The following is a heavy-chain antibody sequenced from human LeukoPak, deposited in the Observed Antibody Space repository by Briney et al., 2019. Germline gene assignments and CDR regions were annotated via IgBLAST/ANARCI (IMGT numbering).Heavy chain of an antibody. V-gene: IGHV5-10-1*01. CDR2: IDPSDSYT. CDR3: ARQPDSSGSPLY. Sequence: GESLKISCKGSGYSFTSYWISWVRQMPGKGLEWMGRIDPSDSYTNYSPSFQGHVTISADKSISTAYLQWSSLKASDTAMFYCARQPDSSGSPLYWGQGTLVSVSS. D-gene: IGHD3-22*01. CDR1: GYSFTSYW. J-gene: IGHJ4*02.